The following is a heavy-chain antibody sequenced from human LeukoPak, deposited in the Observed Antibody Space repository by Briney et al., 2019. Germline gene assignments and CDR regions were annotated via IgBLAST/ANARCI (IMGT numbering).Heavy chain of an antibody. D-gene: IGHD5-12*01. CDR1: SGSISSSNYY. CDR3: ARGGGYDHFDY. V-gene: IGHV4-61*02. CDR2: ISTIGST. J-gene: IGHJ4*02. Sequence: SETLSLTCTVSSGSISSSNYYWSWIRQPAGQGLEWIGRISTIGSTNYNPSLNSRVTISIDTSKNQFFLKLSSVTAADTAVYYCARGGGYDHFDYWGQGTLVTVSS.